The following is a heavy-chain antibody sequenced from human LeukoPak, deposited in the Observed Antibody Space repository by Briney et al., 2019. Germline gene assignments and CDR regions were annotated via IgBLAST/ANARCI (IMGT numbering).Heavy chain of an antibody. J-gene: IGHJ4*02. CDR1: GGSFSGYY. V-gene: IGHV4-34*01. CDR3: ARGRKQWLVEPYYFDY. D-gene: IGHD6-19*01. CDR2: INHSGST. Sequence: SETLSLTCAVYGGSFSGYYWSWIRQPPGKGLEWIGEINHSGSTNYNPSLKSRVTISVDTSKNQFSLKLSSVTAADTAVYYGARGRKQWLVEPYYFDYWGQGTLVTVSS.